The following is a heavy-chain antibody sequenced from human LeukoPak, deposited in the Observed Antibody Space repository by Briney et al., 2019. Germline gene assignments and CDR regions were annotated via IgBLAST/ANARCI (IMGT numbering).Heavy chain of an antibody. CDR1: GYTFTGYY. CDR3: AREGLVVPAAMVSSYYYYMDV. D-gene: IGHD2-2*01. Sequence: ASVKVSCKASGYTFTGYYMHWVRQAPGQGLEWMGWINPNSGGTNYAQKLQGRVTMTTDTSTSTAYMELRSLRSDDTAVYYCAREGLVVPAAMVSSYYYYMDVWGKGTTVTVSS. V-gene: IGHV1-2*02. J-gene: IGHJ6*03. CDR2: INPNSGGT.